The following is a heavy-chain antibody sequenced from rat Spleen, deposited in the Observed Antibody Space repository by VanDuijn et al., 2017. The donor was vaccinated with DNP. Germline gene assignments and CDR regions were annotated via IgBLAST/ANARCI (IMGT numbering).Heavy chain of an antibody. Sequence: EVQLVESGGGLVQPGRSLKLSCAASGFTFSDYYLAWIRQAPTKGLEWVASINFDGGNTYYRDSVKGRFTVSRDNAKSSLYLQMDSLRSEDTATYYCTMEQVVPFDYWGQGVMVTVSS. CDR1: GFTFSDYY. CDR3: TMEQVVPFDY. CDR2: INFDGGNT. V-gene: IGHV5-20*01. J-gene: IGHJ2*01. D-gene: IGHD1-10*01.